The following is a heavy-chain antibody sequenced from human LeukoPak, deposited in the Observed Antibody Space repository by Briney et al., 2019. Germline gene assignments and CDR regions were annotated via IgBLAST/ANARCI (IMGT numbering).Heavy chain of an antibody. CDR2: IIPIFGTA. D-gene: IGHD6-13*01. J-gene: IGHJ5*02. V-gene: IGHV1-69*06. Sequence: SVKVSCKASGGTFSSYAISWVRQAPGQGLEWMGGIIPIFGTANYAQKFQGRVTITADKSTSTAYMELSSLRSEDTAVYYCARDRLIAAAGTFDPWGQGTLVTVSS. CDR1: GGTFSSYA. CDR3: ARDRLIAAAGTFDP.